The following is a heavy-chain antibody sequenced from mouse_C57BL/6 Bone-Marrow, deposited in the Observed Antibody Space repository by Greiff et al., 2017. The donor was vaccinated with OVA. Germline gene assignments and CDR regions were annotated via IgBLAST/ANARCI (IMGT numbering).Heavy chain of an antibody. J-gene: IGHJ1*03. CDR2: INYDGSST. Sequence: DVMLVESEGGLVQPGSSMKLSCTASGFTFSDYYKAWVRQVPEKGLEWVANINYDGSSTYYLDSLKSRFIISRDNAKNILYLQMSSLKSEDTATYYCARREIGYDDGDWYFDVWGTGTTVTVSS. V-gene: IGHV5-16*02. CDR1: GFTFSDYY. CDR3: ARREIGYDDGDWYFDV. D-gene: IGHD2-2*01.